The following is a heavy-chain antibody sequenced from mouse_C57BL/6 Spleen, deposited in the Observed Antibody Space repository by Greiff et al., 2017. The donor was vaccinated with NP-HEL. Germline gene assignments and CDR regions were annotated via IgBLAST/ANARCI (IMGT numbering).Heavy chain of an antibody. CDR3: AREGYRLVDY. CDR2: INPSSGYT. J-gene: IGHJ4*01. CDR1: GYTFTSYT. D-gene: IGHD3-1*01. V-gene: IGHV1-4*01. Sequence: QVQLQQSGAELARPGASVKMSCKASGYTFTSYTMHWVKQRPGQGLEWIGYINPSSGYTKYNQKFKDKATLTADKSSSTAYMQLSSLTSEDSAVYYGAREGYRLVDYWGQGTSVTVSS.